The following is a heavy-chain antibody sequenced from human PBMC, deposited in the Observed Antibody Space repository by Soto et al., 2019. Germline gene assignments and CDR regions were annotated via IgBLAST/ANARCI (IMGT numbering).Heavy chain of an antibody. CDR1: GFTFSSYA. CDR2: ISYDGSNK. CDR3: ASESSSWYYFDY. J-gene: IGHJ4*02. D-gene: IGHD6-13*01. V-gene: IGHV3-30-3*01. Sequence: QVQLVESGGGVVQPGRSLRLSCAASGFTFSSYAMHWVHQAPGKGLEWVAVISYDGSNKYYADSVKGRFTISRDNSKNTLYLQMNSLRAEDTAVYYCASESSSWYYFDYWGQGTLVTVSS.